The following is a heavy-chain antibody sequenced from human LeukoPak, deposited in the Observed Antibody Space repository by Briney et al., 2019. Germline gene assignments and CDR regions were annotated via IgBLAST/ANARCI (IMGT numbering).Heavy chain of an antibody. J-gene: IGHJ6*03. Sequence: PSETLSLTCAVYGGSFSGYYWSWIRQPPGKGLEWIGEINHSGSTNYNPSLKSRVTISVDMSKNQFSLKLNSVTATDTAVYYCARTTEEYYGSGKFRKYYSYYYYMDVWGKGTTVTVSS. D-gene: IGHD3-10*01. V-gene: IGHV4-34*01. CDR2: INHSGST. CDR1: GGSFSGYY. CDR3: ARTTEEYYGSGKFRKYYSYYYYMDV.